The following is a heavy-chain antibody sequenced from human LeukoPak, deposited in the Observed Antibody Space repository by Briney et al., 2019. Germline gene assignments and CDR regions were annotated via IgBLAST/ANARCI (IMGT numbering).Heavy chain of an antibody. CDR3: ARALPSHEYSSSENWFDP. J-gene: IGHJ5*02. V-gene: IGHV4-30-2*01. CDR2: IYHSGST. Sequence: TLSLTCTVSGGSVNNGNHYWTWIRQPPGKGLEWIGYIYHSGSTYYNPSLKSRVTISVDRSKNQFSLKLSSVTAADTAVYYCARALPSHEYSSSENWFDPWGQGTLVTVSS. CDR1: GGSVNNGNHY. D-gene: IGHD6-6*01.